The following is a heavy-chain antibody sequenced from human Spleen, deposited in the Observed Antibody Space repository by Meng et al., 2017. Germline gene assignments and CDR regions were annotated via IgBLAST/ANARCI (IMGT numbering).Heavy chain of an antibody. CDR3: ARAPVDEWFGEFPGAFYYFDY. V-gene: IGHV3-21*06. Sequence: GESLKISCAASGFTFRTYDMNWVRQAPGKGLEWVSSESSTGSYKYYADSVKGRCAITRDNAKNSLYLQMDSLRAEDTAIYYCARAPVDEWFGEFPGAFYYFDYWGQGTLVTVSS. J-gene: IGHJ4*02. D-gene: IGHD3-10*01. CDR2: ESSTGSYK. CDR1: GFTFRTYD.